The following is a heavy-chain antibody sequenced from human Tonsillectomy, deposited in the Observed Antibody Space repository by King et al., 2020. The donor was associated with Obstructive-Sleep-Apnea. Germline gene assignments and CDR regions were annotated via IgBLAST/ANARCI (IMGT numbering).Heavy chain of an antibody. D-gene: IGHD1-26*01. CDR1: GFTFRTPR. Sequence: VQLVESGGGLVQPGGSLGLSRAAPGFTFRTPRMHWVRPAPGKGVGWGSRINRDGGSAIYTDLGKGRFTISRDNAKKTLYLQMNSLRAEDTAVYYCARDRGGAGPTTTDYWGQGTLVTVSS. V-gene: IGHV3-74*01. CDR2: INRDGGSA. CDR3: ARDRGGAGPTTTDY. J-gene: IGHJ4*02.